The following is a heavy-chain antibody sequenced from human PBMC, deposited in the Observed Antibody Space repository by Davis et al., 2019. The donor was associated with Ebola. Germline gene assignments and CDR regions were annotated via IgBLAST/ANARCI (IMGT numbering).Heavy chain of an antibody. V-gene: IGHV4-39*01. Sequence: MPGGSLRLSCTVSGGSISSSSYYWGWIRQPPGKGLEWIGSIYYSGSTYYNPSLKSRVTISVDTSKNQFSLKLSSVTAAETAVYYCARIVPYSSSWYFDYWGQGTLVTVSS. CDR2: IYYSGST. CDR1: GGSISSSSYY. J-gene: IGHJ4*02. D-gene: IGHD6-13*01. CDR3: ARIVPYSSSWYFDY.